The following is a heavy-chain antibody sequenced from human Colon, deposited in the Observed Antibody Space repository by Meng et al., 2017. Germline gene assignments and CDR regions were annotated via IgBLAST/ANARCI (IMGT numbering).Heavy chain of an antibody. V-gene: IGHV3-30*12. J-gene: IGHJ4*02. Sequence: GESLKISCAASGFRLRSFGMHWVRQSPGKGLEWVSLISFDGKSEYYAASVKGRFTISRDNSMNTLHLQMNNLRPDDTGVDYCAILDAADQVGGFDYWGQGALVTVSS. CDR3: AILDAADQVGGFDY. D-gene: IGHD3-3*01. CDR1: GFRLRSFG. CDR2: ISFDGKSE.